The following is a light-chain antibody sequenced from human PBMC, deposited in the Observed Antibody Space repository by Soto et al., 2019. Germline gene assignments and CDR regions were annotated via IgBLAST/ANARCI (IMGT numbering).Light chain of an antibody. CDR3: SSYTSSSTLV. J-gene: IGLJ2*01. Sequence: QSALTQPASVSGSPGQSITISCTGTSSDVGGYNYVSWYQQHPGKAPKLMIYDVSNRPSGVSNRFSGSKSGNTASLTISGLQAEDEADYYCSSYTSSSTLVFGGGTQLTDL. CDR1: SSDVGGYNY. CDR2: DVS. V-gene: IGLV2-14*01.